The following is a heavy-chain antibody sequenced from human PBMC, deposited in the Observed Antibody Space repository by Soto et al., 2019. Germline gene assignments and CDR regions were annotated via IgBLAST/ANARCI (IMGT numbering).Heavy chain of an antibody. J-gene: IGHJ5*02. CDR1: GGSVTSGTYY. D-gene: IGHD2-21*01. CDR3: ARRNCGGNSLDP. Sequence: QVQLQESGPGLVKPSETLSLTCIVSGGSVTSGTYYWTWIRQPPGKGLEWIGYISYSGSTYYNPVRRSRDTMSADTCMNQFYLTLNSVIAADTDVYYCARRNCGGNSLDPWGQGTLVTVSS. CDR2: ISYSGST. V-gene: IGHV4-61*01.